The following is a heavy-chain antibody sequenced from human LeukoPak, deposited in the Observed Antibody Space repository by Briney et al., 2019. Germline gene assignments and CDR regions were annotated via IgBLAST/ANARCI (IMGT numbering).Heavy chain of an antibody. Sequence: PGGSLRLSCAASGFTFSSYGMHWVRQAPGKGLEWVAVIWYDGSNKYYADSVKGRFTISRDNSKNTLYLQMNSLRAEDTAVYYCARDLGDPSYNWDSPLDYWGQGTLVTVSS. J-gene: IGHJ4*02. D-gene: IGHD1-7*01. CDR1: GFTFSSYG. V-gene: IGHV3-33*01. CDR2: IWYDGSNK. CDR3: ARDLGDPSYNWDSPLDY.